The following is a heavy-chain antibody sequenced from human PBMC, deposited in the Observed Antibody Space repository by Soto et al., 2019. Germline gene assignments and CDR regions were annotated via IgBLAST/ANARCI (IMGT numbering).Heavy chain of an antibody. D-gene: IGHD3-9*01. V-gene: IGHV4-39*01. CDR1: GVSISTSSYY. Sequence: SETLSLTCTVSGVSISTSSYYWGWIRQPPGKGLEWIGSIYYSGSTKYNPSLESRVIISVDTSKNEYSLRLSSLTAADTALYYCARILRGSGIMTGHYAWFDPWGQGTPVTVS. J-gene: IGHJ5*02. CDR3: ARILRGSGIMTGHYAWFDP. CDR2: IYYSGST.